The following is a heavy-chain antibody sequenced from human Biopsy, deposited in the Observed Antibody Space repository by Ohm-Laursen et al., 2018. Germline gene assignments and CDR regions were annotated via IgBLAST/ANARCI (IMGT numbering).Heavy chain of an antibody. Sequence: TLSLTCTVSGDSISSYYWSWIRQPPGKGLEWIGSIYHSGSTYYNPSLKSRVTISVDTSKNQFSLKLSSVTAADTAGYYCARGQALKSFDYWGQGTLVTVSS. V-gene: IGHV4-38-2*02. J-gene: IGHJ4*02. CDR2: IYHSGST. CDR1: GDSISSYY. CDR3: ARGQALKSFDY.